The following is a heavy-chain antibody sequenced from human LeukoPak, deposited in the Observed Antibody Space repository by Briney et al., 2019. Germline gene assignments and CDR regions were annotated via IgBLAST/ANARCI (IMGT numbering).Heavy chain of an antibody. CDR1: GYTFTNSG. J-gene: IGHJ3*02. V-gene: IGHV1-18*01. CDR3: ARDPRLNYYYDSSGYWDAFDI. Sequence: GASVKVSCKDSGYTFTNSGIKWVRQAPGQGLEWMVWISAYNGNTNYAQKLQGRVTMTTDTSTSTAYMELRSLRSDDTAVYYCARDPRLNYYYDSSGYWDAFDIWGQGRLVTVSS. D-gene: IGHD3-22*01. CDR2: ISAYNGNT.